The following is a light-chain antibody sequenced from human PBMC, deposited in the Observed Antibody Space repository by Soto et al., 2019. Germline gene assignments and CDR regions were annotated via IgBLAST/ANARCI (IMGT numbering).Light chain of an antibody. CDR3: QQYGSSPCGT. Sequence: EIVLTQSPGTLSLSPGERATLSCRASQSVSSSYLAWYQQKPGQAPRLLIYGASSRATGIPDRFSGSGSGTDFTLPISRLEPEDFAVYYCQQYGSSPCGTFGQGTKLEIK. V-gene: IGKV3-20*01. CDR2: GAS. J-gene: IGKJ2*02. CDR1: QSVSSSY.